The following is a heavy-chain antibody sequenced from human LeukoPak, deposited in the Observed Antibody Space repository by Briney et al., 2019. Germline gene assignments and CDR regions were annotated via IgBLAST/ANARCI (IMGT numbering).Heavy chain of an antibody. D-gene: IGHD6-13*01. Sequence: SETLSLTCTVSGGSISSGSYYWSWIRQPAGKGLEWIGRTYTSGSTNYNPSLKSRATISVDTSKNQFSLKLSSVTAADTAVYYCARGGAGIAFYYYYMDVWGKGTTVTVSS. CDR3: ARGGAGIAFYYYYMDV. CDR1: GGSISSGSYY. V-gene: IGHV4-61*02. J-gene: IGHJ6*03. CDR2: TYTSGST.